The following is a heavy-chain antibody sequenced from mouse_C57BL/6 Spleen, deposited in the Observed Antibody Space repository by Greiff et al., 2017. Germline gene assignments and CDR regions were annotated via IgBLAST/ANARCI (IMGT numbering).Heavy chain of an antibody. Sequence: QVQLQQPGAELVMPGASVKLSCKASGYTFTSYWMHWVKQRPGQGLEWIGEIDPSDSYTNYNQKFKGKSTLTVDKSSSTAYMQLSSLTSEDSAVYYCARPGRAYFDVWGTGTTVTVSS. V-gene: IGHV1-69*01. J-gene: IGHJ1*03. CDR3: ARPGRAYFDV. D-gene: IGHD3-3*01. CDR1: GYTFTSYW. CDR2: IDPSDSYT.